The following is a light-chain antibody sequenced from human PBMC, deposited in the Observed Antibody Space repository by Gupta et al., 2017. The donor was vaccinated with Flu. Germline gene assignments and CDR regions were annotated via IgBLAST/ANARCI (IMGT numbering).Light chain of an antibody. V-gene: IGKV3-20*01. J-gene: IGKJ3*01. CDR1: QSVSSSD. CDR2: VAS. CDR3: QYDGRSLT. Sequence: PVPFSSSPGERATLSSRASQSVSSSDLESYQQNPGQPPRLLIYVASSRAIGNPDRFSGSGYEKDFTLTSSSRETDAFAVFYAQYDGRSLTFGHGTKVEIK.